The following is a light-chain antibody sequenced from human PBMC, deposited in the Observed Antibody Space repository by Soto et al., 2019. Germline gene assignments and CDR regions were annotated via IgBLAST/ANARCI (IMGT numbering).Light chain of an antibody. Sequence: QSALTQPPSASRSPGQSVTISCTGTSSDVGAYKYVSWYQQYPGKAAKLMIYEVSKRPSGVPDRFSGSKSGNTASLTVSGLQAEDEADYYCTSYAGSNIWVFGGGTQLTVL. CDR3: TSYAGSNIWV. J-gene: IGLJ3*02. V-gene: IGLV2-8*02. CDR2: EVS. CDR1: SSDVGAYKY.